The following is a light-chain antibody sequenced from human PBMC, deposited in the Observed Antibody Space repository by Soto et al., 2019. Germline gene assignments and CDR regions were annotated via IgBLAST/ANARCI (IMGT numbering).Light chain of an antibody. V-gene: IGKV1-5*01. CDR1: QSISTW. CDR2: AAS. J-gene: IGKJ5*01. CDR3: QQYNDYIT. Sequence: DTQMTQSPSTLSASIGDRVTITCRASQSISTWLAWYQQKPGKAPKLLIYAASTLENGVPTRFSGTGSETEFTLTVSSLQPEDSATYYCQQYNDYITFGQGTRLEIK.